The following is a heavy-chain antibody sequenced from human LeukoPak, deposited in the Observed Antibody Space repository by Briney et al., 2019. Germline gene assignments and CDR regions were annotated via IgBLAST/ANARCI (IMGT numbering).Heavy chain of an antibody. D-gene: IGHD5-18*01. V-gene: IGHV4-59*01. CDR3: ARETVRWTQGRDTFDY. CDR1: GGSISNY. Sequence: PSETLSLTCTVSGGSISNYWSWIRQPPGKGLEWIGYIYYSGSTNYKPSLKSRVTISVDTSKNQFSLKLSSVTAADTAVYYCARETVRWTQGRDTFDYWGQGTLVTVSS. J-gene: IGHJ4*02. CDR2: IYYSGST.